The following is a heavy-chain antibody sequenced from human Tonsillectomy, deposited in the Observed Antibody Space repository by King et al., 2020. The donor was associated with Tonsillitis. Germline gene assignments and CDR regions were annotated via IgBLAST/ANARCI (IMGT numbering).Heavy chain of an antibody. Sequence: VQLQESGPGLVKPSQTLSLTCTVSGGSLSSGGYYWSWLRQHPGKGLEWIGYIYYTGSTYYNPSLKSRIFMSVDMSKNQFSLKLSSVTAADTAVYYCARDVDFGSGSKTNWFDPWGQGTLVTVSS. CDR2: IYYTGST. CDR1: GGSLSSGGYY. J-gene: IGHJ5*02. CDR3: ARDVDFGSGSKTNWFDP. D-gene: IGHD3-3*01. V-gene: IGHV4-31*03.